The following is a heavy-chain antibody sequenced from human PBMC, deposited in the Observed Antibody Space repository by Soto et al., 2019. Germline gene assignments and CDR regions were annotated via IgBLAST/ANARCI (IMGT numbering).Heavy chain of an antibody. CDR3: ARAPDTAMVMRYYYYYGMDV. CDR2: IIPIFGTA. CDR1: GGTFSSYA. V-gene: IGHV1-69*13. Sequence: SVKVSCKASGGTFSSYAISWVRQAPGQGLEWMGGIIPIFGTANYAQKFQGRVTITADESTSTAYMELSSLRSEDTAVYYCARAPDTAMVMRYYYYYGMDVWGQGTTVTAP. D-gene: IGHD5-18*01. J-gene: IGHJ6*02.